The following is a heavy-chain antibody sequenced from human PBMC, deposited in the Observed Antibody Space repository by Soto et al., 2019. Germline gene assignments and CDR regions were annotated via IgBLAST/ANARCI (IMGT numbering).Heavy chain of an antibody. CDR2: IIPIFGTA. D-gene: IGHD3-9*01. V-gene: IGHV1-69*01. Sequence: QVQLVQSGAEVKKPGSSVKVSCTASGGTFSSYAISWVRQAPGQGLEWMGGIIPIFGTANYAQKFQGRVTITADESTSTAYMELSSLRSEDTAVYYCNRRLVKNYCYYGMDVWGQGTTVTVSS. CDR1: GGTFSSYA. CDR3: NRRLVKNYCYYGMDV. J-gene: IGHJ6*02.